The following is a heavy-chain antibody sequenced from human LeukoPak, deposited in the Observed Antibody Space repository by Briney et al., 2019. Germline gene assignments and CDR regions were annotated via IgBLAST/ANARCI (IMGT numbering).Heavy chain of an antibody. CDR1: GGSFSGYY. Sequence: SETLSLTCAVYGGSFSGYYWSWIRQPPGKGLEWIGEINHSGSTNYNPSLKSRVTISVDTSKNQFSLKLSSVTAADTAVYYCARVKAAAHNWFDPWGQGTLVTVSS. D-gene: IGHD6-13*01. V-gene: IGHV4-34*01. J-gene: IGHJ5*02. CDR2: INHSGST. CDR3: ARVKAAAHNWFDP.